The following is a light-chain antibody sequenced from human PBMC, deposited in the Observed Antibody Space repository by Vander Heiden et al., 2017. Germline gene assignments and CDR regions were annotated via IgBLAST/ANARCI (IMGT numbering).Light chain of an antibody. CDR1: QGISSS. CDR2: PAS. Sequence: IQMTQSPSSLSASVGDRVTITCRASQGISSSLAWYQQKPGKVPKLLISPASTLQSGVPSRFSGSGSGTGFTLTISSLQPEDVATYSCQKDNSAPLTFGGGTKVEI. CDR3: QKDNSAPLT. V-gene: IGKV1-27*01. J-gene: IGKJ4*01.